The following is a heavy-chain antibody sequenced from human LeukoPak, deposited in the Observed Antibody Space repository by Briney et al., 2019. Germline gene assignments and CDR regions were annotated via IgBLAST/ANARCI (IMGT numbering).Heavy chain of an antibody. CDR1: GYTFTSYY. CDR2: INPSGGST. V-gene: IGHV1-46*01. J-gene: IGHJ4*02. Sequence: GASVKVSCKASGYTFTSYYMHWVRQAPGQGLEWMGIINPSGGSTSYAQKFQGRVTMTRDMSTSTVYMELSSLRSEDTAVYYCARAGTFRYSSSQVLDYWGQGTLVTVSS. D-gene: IGHD6-13*01. CDR3: ARAGTFRYSSSQVLDY.